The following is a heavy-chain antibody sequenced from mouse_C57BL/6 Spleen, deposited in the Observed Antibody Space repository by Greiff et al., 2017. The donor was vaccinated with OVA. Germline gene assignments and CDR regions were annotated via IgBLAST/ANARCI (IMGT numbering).Heavy chain of an antibody. CDR1: GYSFTDYN. CDR3: SRRNYDAMDY. Sequence: VQLQQSGPELVKPGASVKISCKASGYSFTDYNLNWVKQSNGKSLEWIGVINPNYGTPSYHHTFKGNATLTVHKSSSPTYMQLNSLTSEVSSGYYCSRRNYDAMDYWGQGTSVTVSS. CDR2: INPNYGTP. J-gene: IGHJ4*01. V-gene: IGHV1-39*01.